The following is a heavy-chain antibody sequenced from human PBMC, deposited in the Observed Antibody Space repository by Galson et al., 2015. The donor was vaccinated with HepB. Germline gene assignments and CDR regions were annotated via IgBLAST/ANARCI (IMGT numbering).Heavy chain of an antibody. J-gene: IGHJ4*02. V-gene: IGHV2-70*17. D-gene: IGHD3-10*01. CDR3: ARIATTVTSSGGLDS. CDR1: GFSLTTPGMC. CDR2: IDWDDDK. Sequence: PALVKPTQTLTLTCTFSGFSLTTPGMCVSWIRQPPGKALEWLARIDWDDDKFYTTSLKTRLTISKDTSKNQVVLRMTNMDPVDTATYFCARIATTVTSSGGLDSWGQGTLVAVSS.